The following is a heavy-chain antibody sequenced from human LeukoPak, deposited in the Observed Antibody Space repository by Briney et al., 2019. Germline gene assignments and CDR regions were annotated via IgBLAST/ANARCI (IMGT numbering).Heavy chain of an antibody. D-gene: IGHD6-13*01. Sequence: PGGSLRLSCAASGFTFSSYAMSWVRQAPGKGLEWVSAISGSGGSTYYADSVKGRFTISRDNSKNTLYLQMDSLKTEDTAVYYCTRPGYSSSQGGPWGQGTLVTVSS. CDR2: ISGSGGST. CDR3: TRPGYSSSQGGP. CDR1: GFTFSSYA. J-gene: IGHJ4*02. V-gene: IGHV3-23*01.